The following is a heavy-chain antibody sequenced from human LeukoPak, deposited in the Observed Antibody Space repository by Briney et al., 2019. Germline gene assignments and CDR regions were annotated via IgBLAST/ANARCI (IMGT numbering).Heavy chain of an antibody. Sequence: SETLSLTCTVSGDSISSYYWSWIRQPAGKGLEWIGYIYTSGSTNYNPSLKSRVTISVDTSKNQFSLKLSSVTAADTALYYCARGYCSSTSCYIDYWGQRTLVTVSS. D-gene: IGHD2-2*02. CDR1: GDSISSYY. CDR3: ARGYCSSTSCYIDY. J-gene: IGHJ4*02. V-gene: IGHV4-4*09. CDR2: IYTSGST.